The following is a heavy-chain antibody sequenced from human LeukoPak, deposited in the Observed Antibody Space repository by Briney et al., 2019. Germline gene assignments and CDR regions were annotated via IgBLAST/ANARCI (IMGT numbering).Heavy chain of an antibody. CDR1: GFTFSSYS. V-gene: IGHV3-21*01. Sequence: PGGSLRLSCAASGFTFSSYSMNWVRQAPGKGLEWVSSISSSSSYIYYADSVKGRFTISRDNAKNSLYLQMNSLRAVDTAVYYCARDVGDYAPMGAFDIWGQGTGVTVSS. CDR2: ISSSSSYI. J-gene: IGHJ3*02. CDR3: ARDVGDYAPMGAFDI. D-gene: IGHD4-17*01.